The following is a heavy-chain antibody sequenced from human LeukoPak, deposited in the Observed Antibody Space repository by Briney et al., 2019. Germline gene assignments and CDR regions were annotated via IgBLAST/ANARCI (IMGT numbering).Heavy chain of an antibody. CDR1: GFTFSSYA. D-gene: IGHD6-13*01. CDR3: ARWEYSSSRWFFDS. J-gene: IGHJ4*02. Sequence: GGSLRLSCAASGFTFSSYAMSWVRQAPGKGLEWVANMKEDGSKISYVESVKGRFTISRDNAQNSVYLQMNNVRDEDTAVYYCARWEYSSSRWFFDSWGQGTLVTVSS. CDR2: MKEDGSKI. V-gene: IGHV3-7*01.